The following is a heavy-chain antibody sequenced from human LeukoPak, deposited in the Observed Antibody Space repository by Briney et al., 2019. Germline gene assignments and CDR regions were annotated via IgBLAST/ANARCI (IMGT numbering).Heavy chain of an antibody. V-gene: IGHV1-18*01. CDR2: IITSNGYT. CDR3: ARSQGSIAVAGTGLDY. D-gene: IGHD6-19*01. J-gene: IGHJ4*02. Sequence: ASVKVSCKGSGYTFTNFGISWVRQAPGQGLEWMGWIITSNGYTEYAQKYQGRVTMTTDTSTSTAYMELRSLRSDDTAVYYCARSQGSIAVAGTGLDYWGQGTLVTVSS. CDR1: GYTFTNFG.